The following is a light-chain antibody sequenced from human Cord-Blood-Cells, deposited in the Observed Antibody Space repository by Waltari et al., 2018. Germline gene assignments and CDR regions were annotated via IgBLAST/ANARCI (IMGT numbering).Light chain of an antibody. CDR1: SSNIGSKT. CDR2: SNN. J-gene: IGLJ2*01. V-gene: IGLV1-44*01. CDR3: AAWDDSLNGLV. Sequence: QSVLTQPPSASGTPGQRVTIPCSGSSSNIGSKTVTWYQQLPGPAPKLLIYSNNQRPSGVPDRFSGSKSGTSASLAISGLQSEDEADYYCAAWDDSLNGLVFGGGTKLTVL.